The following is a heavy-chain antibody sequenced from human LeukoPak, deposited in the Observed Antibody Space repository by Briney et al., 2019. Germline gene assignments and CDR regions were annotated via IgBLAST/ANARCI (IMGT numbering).Heavy chain of an antibody. CDR2: IYYSGST. V-gene: IGHV4-31*03. CDR3: ARSRQSGWYSLYFDY. J-gene: IGHJ4*02. CDR1: GGSISSGGYY. Sequence: RASETLSLTCTVSGGSISSGGYYWSWIRQHPGKGLEWIGYIYYSGSTYYNPSLKSRVTISVDTSKNQFSLKLSSVTAADTAVYYCARSRQSGWYSLYFDYWGQGTLVTVSS. D-gene: IGHD6-19*01.